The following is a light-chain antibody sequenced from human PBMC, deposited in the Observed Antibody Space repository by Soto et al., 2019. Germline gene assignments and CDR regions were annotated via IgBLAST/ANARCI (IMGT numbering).Light chain of an antibody. J-gene: IGKJ4*01. CDR1: QSVSSNS. CDR2: GAS. V-gene: IGKV3-20*01. CDR3: QQYAKSPLT. Sequence: EIVLTQSPATLSLSPGERATLSCRASQSVSSNSLAWYQQKPGQAPRLLIYGASTRATGIPDRFSGSGSGTDFTLTISRLEAEDFAVYHCQQYAKSPLTFGGGTKLEIK.